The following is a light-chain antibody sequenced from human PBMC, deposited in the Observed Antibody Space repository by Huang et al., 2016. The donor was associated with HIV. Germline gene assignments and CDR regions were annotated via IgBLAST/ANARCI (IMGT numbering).Light chain of an antibody. J-gene: IGKJ2*01. Sequence: DIQMTQSPSSLSAFEGDTVTITCRASQAINIFLNWYQHKPGGAPKLLIYGAANLHTGVPARFTGSGSGTDFTLTINNVQREDFATYYCQQSYRTLPYTFGQGTKLEI. CDR2: GAA. CDR1: QAINIF. CDR3: QQSYRTLPYT. V-gene: IGKV1-39*01.